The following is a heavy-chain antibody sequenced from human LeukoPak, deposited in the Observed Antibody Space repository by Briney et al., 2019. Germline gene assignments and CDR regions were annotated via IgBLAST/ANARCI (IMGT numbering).Heavy chain of an antibody. D-gene: IGHD2-15*01. Sequence: GGSLRLSCAASGFTVSSNYMSWVRQAPGKGLEWVSVIYSGGSTYYADSVKGRFTISRDNSKNTLYLQMNSLRAEDTAVYYCARDGPYCSGGIPPCYWGQGTLVTVSS. CDR2: IYSGGST. V-gene: IGHV3-66*01. CDR1: GFTVSSNY. CDR3: ARDGPYCSGGIPPCY. J-gene: IGHJ4*02.